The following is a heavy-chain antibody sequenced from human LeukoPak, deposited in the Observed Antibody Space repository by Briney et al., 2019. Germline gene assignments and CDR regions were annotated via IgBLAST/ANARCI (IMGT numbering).Heavy chain of an antibody. D-gene: IGHD3-16*02. CDR2: ISYDGSNK. CDR3: ARGPSAGGYDYVWGSYRYTGQDY. V-gene: IGHV3-30*04. CDR1: GFTFSSYA. J-gene: IGHJ4*02. Sequence: PGGSLRLSCAASGFTFSSYAMHWVRQAPGKRLEWVAVISYDGSNKYCADSVKGRFTISRDNSKNTLYLQMNSLRAEDTAVYYCARGPSAGGYDYVWGSYRYTGQDYWGQGTLVTVSS.